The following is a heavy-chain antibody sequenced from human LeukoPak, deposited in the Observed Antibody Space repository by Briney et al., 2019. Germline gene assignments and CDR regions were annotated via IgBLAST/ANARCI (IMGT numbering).Heavy chain of an antibody. CDR2: IYHSGST. CDR1: GGSISSYY. CDR3: ARDFGGNGGSSWPAPFDY. Sequence: SSETLSLTCTVSGGSISSYYWSWIRQPPGKGLEWIGYIYHSGSTNYNPSLKSRVTTSVDTSKNQFSLKLSSVTAADTAVYYCARDFGGNGGSSWPAPFDYWGQGTLVTVSS. D-gene: IGHD6-13*01. J-gene: IGHJ4*02. V-gene: IGHV4-59*01.